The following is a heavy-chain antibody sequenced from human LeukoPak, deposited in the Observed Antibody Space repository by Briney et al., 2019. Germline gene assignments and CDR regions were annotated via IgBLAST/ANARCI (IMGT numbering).Heavy chain of an antibody. CDR1: GMTFSDYW. J-gene: IGHJ6*02. D-gene: IGHD3-16*02. Sequence: PRGSLRLSCAATGMTFSDYWLHWVRQTPGEGRAWVSHIESYGIDTSYTDSVKGGFTISREKAKKTLYLQMNSLRAEDTAVYYCARDYRKLGMDVWGQGTTVTVSS. CDR2: IESYGIDT. V-gene: IGHV3-74*01. CDR3: ARDYRKLGMDV.